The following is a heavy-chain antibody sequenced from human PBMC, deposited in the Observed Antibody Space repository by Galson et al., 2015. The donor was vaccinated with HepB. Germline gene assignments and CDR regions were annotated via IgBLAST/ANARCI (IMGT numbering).Heavy chain of an antibody. D-gene: IGHD3-22*01. CDR3: ARDVPSSGFDY. CDR2: IRDDGSYK. CDR1: GFTFSSHG. J-gene: IGHJ4*01. V-gene: IGHV3-30*02. Sequence: SLRLSCAASGFTFSSHGIHWVRQSPGKGLEWVAFIRDDGSYKYYGDSVKGRFTISRDNSKNMMSLQMNSLRVDDTAVYYCARDVPSSGFDYWGLGALVTVSS.